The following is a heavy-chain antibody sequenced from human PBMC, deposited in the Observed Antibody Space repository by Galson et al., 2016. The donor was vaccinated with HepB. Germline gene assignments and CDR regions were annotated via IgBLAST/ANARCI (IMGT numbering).Heavy chain of an antibody. CDR1: GFTFSSHW. D-gene: IGHD1-20*01. CDR3: ARDNGDDAGCSVVH. J-gene: IGHJ4*02. Sequence: CLRLPCAASGFTFSSHWMHWVRQAPGKGLVWVSRINTDGSGADYADSVKGRFTIYRDHSQNSQYLEMNSLRAEDTAVYYCARDNGDDAGCSVVHWGQGTLVTVSS. V-gene: IGHV3-74*01. CDR2: INTDGSGA.